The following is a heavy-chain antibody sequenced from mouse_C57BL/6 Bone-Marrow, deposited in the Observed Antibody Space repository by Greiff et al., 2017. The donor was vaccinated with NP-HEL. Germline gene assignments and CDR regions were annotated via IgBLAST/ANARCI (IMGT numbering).Heavy chain of an antibody. V-gene: IGHV5-4*01. CDR3: AREVWEDY. J-gene: IGHJ2*01. Sequence: EVKVVESGGGLVKPGGSLKLSCAASGFTFSSYAMSWVRQTPEKRLEWVATISDGGSYTYYPDNVKGRFTISRDNAKNNLYLQMSHLKSEDTAMYYCAREVWEDYWGQGTTLTVSS. D-gene: IGHD4-1*01. CDR1: GFTFSSYA. CDR2: ISDGGSYT.